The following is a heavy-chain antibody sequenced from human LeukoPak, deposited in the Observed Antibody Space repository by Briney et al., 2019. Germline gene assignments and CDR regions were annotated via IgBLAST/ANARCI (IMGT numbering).Heavy chain of an antibody. V-gene: IGHV3-21*01. Sequence: GGSLRLSCAASGFTFSSYSMNWVRQAPGKGLEWVSSISSSSSYIYYADSVKGRFTISRDNAKNSLYLQMNSLRAEDTAVYYRARDMLAVAGMDYWGQGTLVTVSS. D-gene: IGHD6-19*01. CDR2: ISSSSSYI. CDR1: GFTFSSYS. CDR3: ARDMLAVAGMDY. J-gene: IGHJ4*02.